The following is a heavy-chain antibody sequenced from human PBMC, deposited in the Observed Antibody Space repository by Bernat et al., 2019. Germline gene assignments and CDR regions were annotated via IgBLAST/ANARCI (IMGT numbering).Heavy chain of an antibody. Sequence: QVQLQESGPGLVKPSETLSLTCTVSGGSISSYYWSWIRQPPGKGLEWIGYIYYSGSTNYNPSLKSRVTISVDTSKNQFSLKLSSVTAADTAVYYCARDNPGIAVAGTTSLYYYYYRMDVWGQGTTVTVSS. D-gene: IGHD6-19*01. CDR1: GGSISSYY. J-gene: IGHJ6*02. V-gene: IGHV4-59*01. CDR3: ARDNPGIAVAGTTSLYYYYYRMDV. CDR2: IYYSGST.